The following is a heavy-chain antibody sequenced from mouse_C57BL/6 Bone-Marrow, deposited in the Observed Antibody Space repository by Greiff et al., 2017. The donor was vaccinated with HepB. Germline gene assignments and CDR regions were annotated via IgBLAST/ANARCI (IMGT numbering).Heavy chain of an antibody. CDR2: IDPSDSYT. Sequence: QVQLQQPGAELVKPGASVKLSCKASGYTFTSYWMQWVKQRPGQGLEWIGEIDPSDSYTTYNQKFKGKATLTVDTSSSTAYMQLSSLTSEDSAVYYCARAYYYGSSFDYWGQGTTLTVSS. J-gene: IGHJ2*01. CDR1: GYTFTSYW. V-gene: IGHV1-50*01. CDR3: ARAYYYGSSFDY. D-gene: IGHD1-1*01.